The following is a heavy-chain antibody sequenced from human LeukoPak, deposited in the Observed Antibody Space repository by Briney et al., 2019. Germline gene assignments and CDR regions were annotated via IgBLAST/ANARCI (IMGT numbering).Heavy chain of an antibody. V-gene: IGHV3-23*01. Sequence: GGSLRLSCAASGFTFSNCAMSWVRQAPGKGLEWVSGISEAGGSTNYADSVKGRFTISRDNSKNTLYLRMDSLRAEDTAVYYCARRMEQLAYDSWGQGTLVSVSS. D-gene: IGHD1-26*01. CDR2: ISEAGGST. CDR3: ARRMEQLAYDS. J-gene: IGHJ4*02. CDR1: GFTFSNCA.